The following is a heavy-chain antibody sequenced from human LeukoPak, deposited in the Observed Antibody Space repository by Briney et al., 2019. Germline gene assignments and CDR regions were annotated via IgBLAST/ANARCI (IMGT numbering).Heavy chain of an antibody. Sequence: SETLSLTCTVSGGSISSDYWSWIRQPPGKGLEWIGYIHYSGTSNYNPSLKSRVTMSVDTSKNQFSLKLRSVTAADTAVYYCARPLRYCSSSSTSCYTLDAFDIWGQGTMVTVSS. V-gene: IGHV4-59*08. CDR2: IHYSGTS. J-gene: IGHJ3*02. CDR1: GGSISSDY. D-gene: IGHD2-2*01. CDR3: ARPLRYCSSSSTSCYTLDAFDI.